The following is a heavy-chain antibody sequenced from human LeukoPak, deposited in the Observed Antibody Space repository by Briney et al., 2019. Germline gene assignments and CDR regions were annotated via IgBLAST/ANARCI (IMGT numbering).Heavy chain of an antibody. V-gene: IGHV3-48*03. CDR1: GFTLSSYE. Sequence: GGCLRLSCAASGFTLSSYEMNCVREAPGKGLECGSYISISGSTIYYADSVKGRFTISRDNSKNTLYLQMNSLRAEDTAVHYCARVAAMALFDYWGQGTLVTVSS. CDR3: ARVAAMALFDY. CDR2: ISISGSTI. D-gene: IGHD5-18*01. J-gene: IGHJ4*02.